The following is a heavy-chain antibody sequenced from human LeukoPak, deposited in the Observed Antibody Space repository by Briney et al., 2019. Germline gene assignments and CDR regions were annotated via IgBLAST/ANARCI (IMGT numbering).Heavy chain of an antibody. V-gene: IGHV1-8*01. Sequence: ASVKVSCKASGYTFTSYDINWVRQATGQGLEWMGWMNPNSGNTGYAQKFQGRVTMTRNTSISTAYMELSSLRSEDTAVYYCARGYYYDSSGYYYDGPNWFDPWGQGTLVTVSS. D-gene: IGHD3-22*01. CDR1: GYTFTSYD. J-gene: IGHJ5*02. CDR2: MNPNSGNT. CDR3: ARGYYYDSSGYYYDGPNWFDP.